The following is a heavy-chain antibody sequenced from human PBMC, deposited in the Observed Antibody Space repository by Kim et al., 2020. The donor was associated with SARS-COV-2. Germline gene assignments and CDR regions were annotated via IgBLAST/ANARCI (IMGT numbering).Heavy chain of an antibody. V-gene: IGHV4-59*13. CDR2: IYYSGST. CDR3: ARVNPLLEYYYYGMDV. CDR1: GGSISSYY. J-gene: IGHJ6*02. Sequence: SETLSLTCTVSGGSISSYYWSWIRQPPGKGLEWIGYIYYSGSTNYNPSLKSRVTISVDTSKNQFSLKLSSVTAADTAVYYCARVNPLLEYYYYGMDVWGQGTTVTVSS. D-gene: IGHD2-21*01.